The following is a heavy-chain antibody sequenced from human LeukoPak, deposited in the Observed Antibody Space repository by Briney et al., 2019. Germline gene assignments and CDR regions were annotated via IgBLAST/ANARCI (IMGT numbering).Heavy chain of an antibody. D-gene: IGHD5-18*01. V-gene: IGHV4-61*08. CDR1: GGSISSGGYY. Sequence: SETLSLTCTVSGGSISSGGYYWSWIRQPPGKGLEWIGYIYYSGSTNYNPSLKSRVTISVDTSKNQFSLKLSSVTAADTAVYYCARGRGYSYAWGMDVWGQGTTVTVSS. CDR3: ARGRGYSYAWGMDV. J-gene: IGHJ6*02. CDR2: IYYSGST.